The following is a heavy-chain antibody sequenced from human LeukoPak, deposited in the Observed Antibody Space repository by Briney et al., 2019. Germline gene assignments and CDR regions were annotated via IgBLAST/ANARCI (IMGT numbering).Heavy chain of an antibody. J-gene: IGHJ6*02. CDR2: ISGSGGST. V-gene: IGHV3-23*01. CDR3: AKDSFNYATPVSYYYYYYGMDV. Sequence: PGGSLRLSCAASGFTFSSYAMSWVRQAPGKGLEWVSAISGSGGSTYYADSVKGRFTISRDNSKNTLYLQMNSLRAEDTAVYYCAKDSFNYATPVSYYYYYYGMDVWGQGTTVTVSS. D-gene: IGHD1-7*01. CDR1: GFTFSSYA.